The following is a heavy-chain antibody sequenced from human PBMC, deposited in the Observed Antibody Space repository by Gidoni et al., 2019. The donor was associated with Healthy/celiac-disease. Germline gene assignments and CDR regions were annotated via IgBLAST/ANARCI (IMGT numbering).Heavy chain of an antibody. CDR2: IYPGDSDT. D-gene: IGHD6-6*01. CDR3: ARHPQQQLVGSPSYYFDY. CDR1: GYSFTSYW. Sequence: EVQLVQSGAEVKKPGESLKISCKGSGYSFTSYWIGWVRQMPGKGLEWMGIIYPGDSDTRYSPSFQGQVTISADKSISTAYLQWSSLKASDTAMYYCARHPQQQLVGSPSYYFDYWGQGTLVTVSS. J-gene: IGHJ4*02. V-gene: IGHV5-51*01.